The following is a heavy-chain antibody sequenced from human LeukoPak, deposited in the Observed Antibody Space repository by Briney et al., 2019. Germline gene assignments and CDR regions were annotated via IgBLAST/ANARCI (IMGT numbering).Heavy chain of an antibody. CDR1: GGSISGSGSSYY. CDR3: ARTPRYSGNYYNAFDI. J-gene: IGHJ3*02. D-gene: IGHD1-26*01. V-gene: IGHV4-39*01. Sequence: SETLSLTCTVSGGSISGSGSSYYWVWIRQPPGKGLEWIGSIYYSGSTYYNPSLKSRVTISVDTSKYQFSLKLSSVTAADTAVYFCARTPRYSGNYYNAFDIWGQGTTVTVSS. CDR2: IYYSGST.